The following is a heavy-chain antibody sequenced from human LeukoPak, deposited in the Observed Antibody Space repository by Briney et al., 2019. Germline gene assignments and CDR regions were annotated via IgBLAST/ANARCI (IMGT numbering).Heavy chain of an antibody. D-gene: IGHD5-24*01. J-gene: IGHJ4*02. CDR3: ARGAMATTPFFDY. CDR1: GGSISNYY. V-gene: IGHV4-59*01. Sequence: SETLSLTCPVSGGSISNYYYWTWIRQPPGKGLEWIGYVYYTGSTNFNPSLKSRVTMSLDTSRNQFSLKLTSLTAADTAVYYCARGAMATTPFFDYWGQGTLVSVSS. CDR2: VYYTGST.